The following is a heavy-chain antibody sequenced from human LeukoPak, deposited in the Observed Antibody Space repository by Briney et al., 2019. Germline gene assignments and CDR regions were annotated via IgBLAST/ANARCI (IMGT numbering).Heavy chain of an antibody. CDR3: ARQEWLIDY. D-gene: IGHD3-3*01. CDR2: IYYSGDT. J-gene: IGHJ4*02. CDR1: GGSINNSSYY. Sequence: PSETLSLTCTVSGGSINNSSYYWGWIRQPPGKGLEWIGTIYYSGDTYYNPSLKSRVTISVDMSKNQFSLKLSSVTAADTAVFYCARQEWLIDYWGQGTLVTVSS. V-gene: IGHV4-39*01.